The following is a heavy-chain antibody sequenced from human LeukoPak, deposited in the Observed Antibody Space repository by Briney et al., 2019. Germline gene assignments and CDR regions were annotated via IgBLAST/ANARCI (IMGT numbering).Heavy chain of an antibody. CDR2: ISWNSGSI. J-gene: IGHJ4*02. V-gene: IGHV3-9*01. Sequence: PGGSLRLSCAASGFTFDDYAMHWVRQAPGKGLEWVSGISWNSGSIGYADSVKGRFTISRDNAKNSLYLQMNSLRAEDTALYYCAKGNIGGATNFDYWGQGNLVTVSS. CDR1: GFTFDDYA. D-gene: IGHD1-26*01. CDR3: AKGNIGGATNFDY.